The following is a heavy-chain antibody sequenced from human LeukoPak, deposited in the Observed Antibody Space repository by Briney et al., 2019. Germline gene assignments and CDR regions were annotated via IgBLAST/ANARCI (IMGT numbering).Heavy chain of an antibody. J-gene: IGHJ4*02. V-gene: IGHV4-39*01. CDR3: AALRGSSGSFDY. CDR1: GFTFSSYA. CDR2: IHYSGTT. D-gene: IGHD3-10*01. Sequence: GSLRLSCAASGFTFSSYAMSWIRQPPGKGLEWIGSIHYSGTTYYNPSLKSRVTISVDTSKNQFSLKLSSVPAADTAVYYCAALRGSSGSFDYWGQGTLVTVSS.